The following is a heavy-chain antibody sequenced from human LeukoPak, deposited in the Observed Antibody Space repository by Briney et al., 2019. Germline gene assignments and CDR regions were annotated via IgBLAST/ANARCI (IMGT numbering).Heavy chain of an antibody. CDR1: GYTFTSYG. CDR2: ISAYNGNT. V-gene: IGHV1-18*01. D-gene: IGHD1-26*01. J-gene: IGHJ5*02. CDR3: ARDKGELRPRSWFDP. Sequence: GASVKVSCKASGYTFTSYGISWVRQAPGQGLEWMGWISAYNGNTNYAQKLQGRVTMTTDTSTSTAYMELRSLRSDDTAVYYCARDKGELRPRSWFDPWGQGTLVTVSS.